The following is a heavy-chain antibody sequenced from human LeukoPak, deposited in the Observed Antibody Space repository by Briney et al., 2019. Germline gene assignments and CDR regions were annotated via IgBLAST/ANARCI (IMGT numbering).Heavy chain of an antibody. Sequence: SETLSLTCTVSGGSISSYYWSWIRQPAGKGLEWIGRIYTSGSTNYNPSLKSQVTMSVDTSKNQFSLKLSSVTAADTAVYYCARDRPDILTGYYTDYYYYYGMDVWGQGTTVTVSS. V-gene: IGHV4-4*07. CDR3: ARDRPDILTGYYTDYYYYYGMDV. CDR1: GGSISSYY. CDR2: IYTSGST. J-gene: IGHJ6*02. D-gene: IGHD3-9*01.